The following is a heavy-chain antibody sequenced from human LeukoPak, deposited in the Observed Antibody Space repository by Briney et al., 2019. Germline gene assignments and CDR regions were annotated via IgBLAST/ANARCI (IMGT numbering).Heavy chain of an antibody. CDR3: ATRLNIVVVPAAMKSNYYYYGMDV. V-gene: IGHV1-69*13. CDR2: IIPIFGTA. CDR1: GGTFSSYA. J-gene: IGHJ6*02. Sequence: SVTVSCKASGGTFSSYAISWVRQAPGQGLEWMGGIIPIFGTANYAQKFQGRVTITADESTSTAYMELSSLRSEDTAVYYCATRLNIVVVPAAMKSNYYYYGMDVWGQGTTVTVSS. D-gene: IGHD2-2*01.